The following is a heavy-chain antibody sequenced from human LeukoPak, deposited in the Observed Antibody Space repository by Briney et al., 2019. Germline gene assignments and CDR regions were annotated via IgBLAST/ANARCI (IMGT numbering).Heavy chain of an antibody. D-gene: IGHD1-26*01. V-gene: IGHV3-23*01. J-gene: IGHJ4*02. CDR3: AKDVGKWESLHFFDY. CDR1: GFTLSTNA. CDR2: ISGSGAST. Sequence: GGSLRLSCLTSGFTLSTNAMSWVRQAPGKGLEWISGISGSGASTDYADSVKGRFTISRDDSRNTLYLQMNSLRGDDTAVYYCAKDVGKWESLHFFDYWGQGTLVTVSS.